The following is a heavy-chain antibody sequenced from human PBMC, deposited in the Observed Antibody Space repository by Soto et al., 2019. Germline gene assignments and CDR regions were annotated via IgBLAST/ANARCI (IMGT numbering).Heavy chain of an antibody. J-gene: IGHJ4*02. Sequence: GGSLRLSCAASGFTFSSYAMHWVRQAPGKGLEWVAVISYDGSNKYYADSVKGRFTISRDNSKNTLYLQMNSLRAEDTAVYYCARDDYYDSSREYYFDYWGQGTLVTVSS. V-gene: IGHV3-30-3*01. CDR3: ARDDYYDSSREYYFDY. D-gene: IGHD3-22*01. CDR1: GFTFSSYA. CDR2: ISYDGSNK.